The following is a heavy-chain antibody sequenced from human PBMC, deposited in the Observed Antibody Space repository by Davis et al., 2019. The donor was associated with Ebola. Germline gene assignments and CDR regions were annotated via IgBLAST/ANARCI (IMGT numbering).Heavy chain of an antibody. V-gene: IGHV1-8*01. CDR2: MNPNSGNT. J-gene: IGHJ3*02. CDR1: GYTFTSYD. Sequence: ASVTVSCKASGYTFTSYDINWVRQATGQGLEWKGWMNPNSGNTGYAQKFQGRVTMTRNTSISTAYMELSSLRSEDTAVYYCARKGQPNNAFDIWGQGTMVTVSS. D-gene: IGHD1/OR15-1a*01. CDR3: ARKGQPNNAFDI.